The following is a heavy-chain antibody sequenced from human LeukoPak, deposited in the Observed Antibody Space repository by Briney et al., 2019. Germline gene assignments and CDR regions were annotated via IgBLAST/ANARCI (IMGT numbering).Heavy chain of an antibody. CDR2: ISSDGRNK. CDR1: GLTLTTYG. V-gene: IGHV3-30*03. D-gene: IGHD6-13*01. CDR3: AYSHSNICYYFDY. Sequence: GGSLRLSCAASGLTLTTYGMHSVRQAPGKGLEWVALISSDGRNKYYADSVKGRFTISRDKSNNTLYLQMNSLRAEASSVYYCAYSHSNICYYFDYWGQGTLVTVSS. J-gene: IGHJ4*02.